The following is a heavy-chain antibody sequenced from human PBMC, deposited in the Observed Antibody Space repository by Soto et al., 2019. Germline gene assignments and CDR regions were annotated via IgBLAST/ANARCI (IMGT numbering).Heavy chain of an antibody. J-gene: IGHJ4*02. D-gene: IGHD1-26*01. CDR2: INPSGGST. CDR1: GYTFTSYY. Sequence: ASSEGSCKASGYTFTSYYMHWVRQAPGQGLEWMGIINPSGGSTSYAQKFQGRVTMTRDTSTSTVYMELSSLRSEDTAVYYCARDRKVGALVYWGQGTLVTVSS. CDR3: ARDRKVGALVY. V-gene: IGHV1-46*01.